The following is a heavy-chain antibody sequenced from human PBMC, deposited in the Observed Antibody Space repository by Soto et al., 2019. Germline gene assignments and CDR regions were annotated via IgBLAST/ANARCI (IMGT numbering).Heavy chain of an antibody. CDR2: ISYDGSNK. CDR1: GFTFSSYA. Sequence: PGGSRRLSCSASGFTFSSYAMHWVRQAPGKGLERVAVISYDGSNKYYADSVKGRFTISRDNSKNTLYLQMNSLRAEDTAVYYCARDFGFKYYYESSGYYGGADFDIWGQGTMVTVSS. D-gene: IGHD3-22*01. V-gene: IGHV3-30-3*01. J-gene: IGHJ3*02. CDR3: ARDFGFKYYYESSGYYGGADFDI.